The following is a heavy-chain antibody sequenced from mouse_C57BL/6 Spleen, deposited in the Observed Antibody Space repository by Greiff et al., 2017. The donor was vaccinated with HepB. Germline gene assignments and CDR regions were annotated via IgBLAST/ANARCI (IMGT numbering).Heavy chain of an antibody. CDR1: GYAFSSSW. Sequence: VQGVESGPELVKPGASVKISCKASGYAFSSSWMNWVKQRPGKGLEWIGRIYPGDGDTNYNGKFKGKATLTADKSSSTAYMQLSSLTSEDSAVYFCARGDWDGGYWGQGTTLTVSS. D-gene: IGHD4-1*01. CDR3: ARGDWDGGY. CDR2: IYPGDGDT. V-gene: IGHV1-82*01. J-gene: IGHJ2*01.